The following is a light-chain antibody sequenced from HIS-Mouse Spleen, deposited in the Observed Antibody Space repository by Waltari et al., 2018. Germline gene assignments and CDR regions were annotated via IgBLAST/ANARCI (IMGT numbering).Light chain of an antibody. CDR2: GAS. J-gene: IGKJ1*01. CDR1: QSVSSN. V-gene: IGKV3-15*01. CDR3: KQYNNGQGT. Sequence: EIVMTQSPATLSVSPGERATLSCRASQSVSSNLAWYQQKPGQAPRLLIYGASTRATGIPARFSGSGSGTEFTLTISSMQSEDFAVYYCKQYNNGQGTFGQGTKVEIK.